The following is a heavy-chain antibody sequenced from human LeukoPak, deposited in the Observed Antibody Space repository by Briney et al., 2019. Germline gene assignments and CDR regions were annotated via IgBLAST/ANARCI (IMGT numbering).Heavy chain of an antibody. CDR1: GVSINSGIYY. V-gene: IGHV4-61*02. D-gene: IGHD2-21*01. CDR2: IYTSGST. Sequence: SETLSLTCSVSGVSINSGIYYWSWIRQPAGKGLEWIGRIYTSGSTNYNPSLKSRVTISVDTSRNQFSLRLSSVTAADTAVYYCARGIPGWFDPWGQGTLVTVSS. J-gene: IGHJ5*02. CDR3: ARGIPGWFDP.